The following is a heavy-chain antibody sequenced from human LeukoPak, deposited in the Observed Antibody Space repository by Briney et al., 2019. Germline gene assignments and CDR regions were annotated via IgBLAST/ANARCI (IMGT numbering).Heavy chain of an antibody. J-gene: IGHJ5*02. V-gene: IGHV3-33*01. D-gene: IGHD2-15*01. Sequence: GGSLRLSCAASGFSFSSYGMHWVRQAPGQGLEWVAVTWYEGSNKYYVDSVQGRFTISRDNSKNTLYLPMNSLRAEDTAVYSCARDTGFCSGGSCYSGGFDPWGQGTLVTVSS. CDR3: ARDTGFCSGGSCYSGGFDP. CDR1: GFSFSSYG. CDR2: TWYEGSNK.